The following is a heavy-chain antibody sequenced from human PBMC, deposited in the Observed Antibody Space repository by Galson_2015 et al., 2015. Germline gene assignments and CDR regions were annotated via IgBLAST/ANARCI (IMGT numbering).Heavy chain of an antibody. Sequence: SLRLSCAASGFTFSSYSMNWVCQAPGKGLEWVSSISSSSSYIYYADSVKGRFTISRDNAKNSLYLQMNSLRAEDTAVYYCARDCGGDCYPHSNYYYYGMDVWGQGTTVTVSS. V-gene: IGHV3-21*01. CDR1: GFTFSSYS. CDR3: ARDCGGDCYPHSNYYYYGMDV. CDR2: ISSSSSYI. J-gene: IGHJ6*02. D-gene: IGHD2-21*02.